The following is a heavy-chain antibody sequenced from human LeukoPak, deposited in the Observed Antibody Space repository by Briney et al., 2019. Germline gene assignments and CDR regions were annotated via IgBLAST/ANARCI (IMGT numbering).Heavy chain of an antibody. J-gene: IGHJ4*02. Sequence: GGSLRLSCAASRFTFSSYAMHWVRQAPGKGLEWVAVISYDGSNKYYADSVKGRFTISRDNSKNTLYLQMNSLRAEDTAVYYCARDAYYYGSGSYLGTFDYWGQGTLVTVSS. CDR1: RFTFSSYA. CDR3: ARDAYYYGSGSYLGTFDY. D-gene: IGHD3-10*01. V-gene: IGHV3-30*04. CDR2: ISYDGSNK.